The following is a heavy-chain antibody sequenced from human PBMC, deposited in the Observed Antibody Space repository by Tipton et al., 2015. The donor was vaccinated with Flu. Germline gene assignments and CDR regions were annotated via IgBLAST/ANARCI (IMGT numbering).Heavy chain of an antibody. D-gene: IGHD4-11*01. CDR2: IHRTGST. V-gene: IGHV4-38-2*01. CDR3: ARRVYSNYVSDPKSWFDP. Sequence: TLSLTCSVSGDSIDSDYYWGWIRQPPGKGLEWIGNIHRTGSTYYNPSLKSRVTISVDTSKNQFSLKVFSVTAADTAVYYCARRVYSNYVSDPKSWFDPWGQGILVTVSS. CDR1: GDSIDSDYY. J-gene: IGHJ5*02.